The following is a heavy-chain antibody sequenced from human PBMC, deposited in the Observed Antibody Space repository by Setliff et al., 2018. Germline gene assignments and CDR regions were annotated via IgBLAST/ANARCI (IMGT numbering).Heavy chain of an antibody. CDR3: ARGSRFGTIVYTGDYYLDV. CDR2: INTNTGNP. Sequence: ASVKVSCKASGYTFTSYYMHWVRQAPGQGLEWMGWINTNTGNPSYAQGFTGRFVFSLDTSVSTAYLQISSLKAEDTAIYYCARGSRFGTIVYTGDYYLDVWGKGTTVTVSS. D-gene: IGHD3-10*01. J-gene: IGHJ6*03. V-gene: IGHV7-4-1*02. CDR1: GYTFTSYY.